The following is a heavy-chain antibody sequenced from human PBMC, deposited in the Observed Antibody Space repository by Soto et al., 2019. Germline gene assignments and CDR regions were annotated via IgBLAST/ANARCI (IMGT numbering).Heavy chain of an antibody. Sequence: QVQLVESGGGVVQPGRSLRLSCTASGFTFSHHGMHWVRQAPGKGLEWVALMWFDGNNEYYVDSVKARFTISRDNSKNTLYLQMNSLRTVDTAVYYCARHYGSGSLDVWGQGTMVTVSS. J-gene: IGHJ3*01. CDR1: GFTFSHHG. CDR2: MWFDGNNE. V-gene: IGHV3-33*01. CDR3: ARHYGSGSLDV. D-gene: IGHD3-10*01.